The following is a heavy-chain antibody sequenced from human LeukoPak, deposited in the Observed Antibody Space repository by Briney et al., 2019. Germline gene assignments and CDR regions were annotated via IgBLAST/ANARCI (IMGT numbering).Heavy chain of an antibody. Sequence: GGSLRLSCAASGFTFSNYTMNWVRQAPGKGLEWVSSISSSSSYIYYADSVKGRFTISRDNAKNSLYLQMNSLRAEDTAVYYCAREDDREWFGELRDAFDIWGQGTMVTVSS. CDR3: AREDDREWFGELRDAFDI. J-gene: IGHJ3*02. D-gene: IGHD3-10*01. CDR1: GFTFSNYT. V-gene: IGHV3-21*01. CDR2: ISSSSSYI.